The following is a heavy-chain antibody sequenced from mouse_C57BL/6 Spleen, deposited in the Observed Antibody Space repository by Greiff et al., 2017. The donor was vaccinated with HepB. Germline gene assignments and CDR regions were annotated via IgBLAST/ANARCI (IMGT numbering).Heavy chain of an antibody. CDR2: IYPRSGNT. V-gene: IGHV1-81*01. CDR3: VGTAVPGFAY. J-gene: IGHJ3*01. CDR1: GYTFTSYG. Sequence: VQLQQSGAELARPGASVKLSCKASGYTFTSYGISWVKQRTGQGLEWIGEIYPRSGNTYYNEKFKGKATLTADKSSSTAYMELRSLTSADSAGYFCVGTAVPGFAYWGQGTLVTVSA. D-gene: IGHD1-1*02.